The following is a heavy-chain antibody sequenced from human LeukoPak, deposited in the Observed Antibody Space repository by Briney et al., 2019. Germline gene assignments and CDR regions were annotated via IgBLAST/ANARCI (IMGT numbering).Heavy chain of an antibody. CDR3: ARDGAYCSGGSCYSDYYGMDV. CDR2: IIPIFGTA. J-gene: IGHJ6*02. V-gene: IGHV1-69*13. D-gene: IGHD2-15*01. CDR1: GGTFSSYA. Sequence: GASVKVSCKASGGTFSSYAISWVRQAPGQGLEWMGGIIPIFGTANYAQKFQGRVTITADESTSTAYMELSSLRSEDTAVYYCARDGAYCSGGSCYSDYYGMDVWGQGTTVTVSS.